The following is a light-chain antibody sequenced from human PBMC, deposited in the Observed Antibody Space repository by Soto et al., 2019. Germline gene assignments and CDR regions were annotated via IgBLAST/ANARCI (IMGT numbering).Light chain of an antibody. V-gene: IGKV1-39*01. J-gene: IGKJ4*01. CDR3: QQSYSFLS. CDR2: GAS. CDR1: QNINSY. Sequence: IQMTQSPLSLSASVGDKVTLTCRTSQNINSYLSWYQQKPGKAPRLLIYGASSLQVGVPSRFIGSGSGTDFTLTITSLQPEDFATDYCQQSYSFLSFAGGTKVEIK.